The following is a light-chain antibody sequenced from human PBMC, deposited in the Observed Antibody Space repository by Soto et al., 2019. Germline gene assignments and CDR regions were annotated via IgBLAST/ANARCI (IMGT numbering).Light chain of an antibody. CDR2: GAS. J-gene: IGKJ1*01. CDR1: QTISNNY. CDR3: QHYGSPPRP. Sequence: EIVLTQSPGTLSLSPGESATLSCRASQTISNNYLAWYQHRAGQAPRLLIYGASIRATDIPDRFSGSGSGTDVTLTISRLEPGDFAVYYCQHYGSPPRPFGQGTKV. V-gene: IGKV3-20*01.